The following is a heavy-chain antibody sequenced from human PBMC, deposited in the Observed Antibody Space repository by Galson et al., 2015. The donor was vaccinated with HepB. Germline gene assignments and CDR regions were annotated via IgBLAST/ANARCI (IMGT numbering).Heavy chain of an antibody. CDR2: ISWDGGST. V-gene: IGHV3-43*01. CDR3: AMEYSSSSRRVYYYYGMDV. J-gene: IGHJ6*02. Sequence: SLRLSCAASGFTFDDYTMHWVRQAPGKGLEWVSLISWDGGSTYYADSVKGRFTISRDNSKNSLYLQMNSLRTEDTALYYCAMEYSSSSRRVYYYYGMDVWGQGTTVTVSS. CDR1: GFTFDDYT. D-gene: IGHD6-6*01.